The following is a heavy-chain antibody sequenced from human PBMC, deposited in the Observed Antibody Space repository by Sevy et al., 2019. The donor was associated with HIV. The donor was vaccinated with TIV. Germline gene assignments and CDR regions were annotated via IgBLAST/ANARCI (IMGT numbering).Heavy chain of an antibody. D-gene: IGHD5-18*01. Sequence: GGSLRLSCAASGFTFSSYAMSWVRQAPGKGLEWVSAISGSGGSTYYADSVKGRFTISRDNSKNTLYLQMNGLRAEDTAVYYCAKDRGYSYGRTNYYYGMDVWGQGTTVTVSS. CDR1: GFTFSSYA. CDR2: ISGSGGST. CDR3: AKDRGYSYGRTNYYYGMDV. J-gene: IGHJ6*02. V-gene: IGHV3-23*01.